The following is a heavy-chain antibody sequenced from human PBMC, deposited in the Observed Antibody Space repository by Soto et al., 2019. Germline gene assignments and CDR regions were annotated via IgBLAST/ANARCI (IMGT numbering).Heavy chain of an antibody. Sequence: SVKVSCKASGGTFSSYAISWVRQAPGQGLEWMGGIIPIFGTANYAQKFQGRVTITADESTSTAYMELSSLRSEDTAVYYCARLSDCSGGSCYSDFDYWGQGTLVTVSS. CDR3: ARLSDCSGGSCYSDFDY. CDR1: GGTFSSYA. D-gene: IGHD2-15*01. CDR2: IIPIFGTA. V-gene: IGHV1-69*13. J-gene: IGHJ4*02.